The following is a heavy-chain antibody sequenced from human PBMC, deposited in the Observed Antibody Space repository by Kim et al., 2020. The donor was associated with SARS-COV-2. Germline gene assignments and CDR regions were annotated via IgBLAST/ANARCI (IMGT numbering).Heavy chain of an antibody. Sequence: GGSLRLSCAASGFTFSSYSMNWVRQAPGKGLEWVSSISSSSSYIYYADSVKGRFTISRDNAKNSLYLQMNSLRAEDTAVYYCAREGGYSYGYHYYYGMDVWGQGTTVTVSS. CDR1: GFTFSSYS. CDR3: AREGGYSYGYHYYYGMDV. CDR2: ISSSSSYI. V-gene: IGHV3-21*01. D-gene: IGHD5-18*01. J-gene: IGHJ6*02.